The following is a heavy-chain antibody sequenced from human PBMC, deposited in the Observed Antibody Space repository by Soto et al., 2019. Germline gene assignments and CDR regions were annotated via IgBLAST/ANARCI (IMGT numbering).Heavy chain of an antibody. CDR3: ARDRGIVATNVGYYFDY. D-gene: IGHD5-12*01. Sequence: SETLSLTCTVSGDSISSYYWNWIRQPAGKGLEWIGRIDASGNSNYNPSLKSRVTMSVDTSKKQFSLKVTSVTAEDTAVYYCARDRGIVATNVGYYFDYWGQGTLVTVSS. CDR1: GDSISSYY. J-gene: IGHJ4*01. V-gene: IGHV4-4*07. CDR2: IDASGNS.